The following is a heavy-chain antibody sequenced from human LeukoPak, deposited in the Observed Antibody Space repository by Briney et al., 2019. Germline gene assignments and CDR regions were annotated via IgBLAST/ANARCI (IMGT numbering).Heavy chain of an antibody. CDR1: GYTFSNYG. CDR3: ARGHADFWSGYRALDWFDP. CDR2: ISAYNGNT. V-gene: IGHV1-18*01. Sequence: GASVKVSCKASGYTFSNYGLSWVRQAPGQGLEWMGWISAYNGNTNYAQKLQGRVTMTTDTSTSTAYMELRSLRSDDTAVYYCARGHADFWSGYRALDWFDPWGQGTLVTVSS. D-gene: IGHD3-3*01. J-gene: IGHJ5*02.